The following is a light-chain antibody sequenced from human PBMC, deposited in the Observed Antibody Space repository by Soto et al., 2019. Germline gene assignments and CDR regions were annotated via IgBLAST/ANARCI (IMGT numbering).Light chain of an antibody. J-gene: IGKJ3*01. CDR2: AAS. V-gene: IGKV1-6*01. CDR3: LQKYFYPFT. Sequence: AIQMTQSPSSLSASVGDRVTITCRASQDIRNHLGWYQQRPGKAPNLLIYAASSLQSGVPSRFSGSGSGTDFTLTISSLQPEDVATYYCLQKYFYPFTFGPGTKVDIK. CDR1: QDIRNH.